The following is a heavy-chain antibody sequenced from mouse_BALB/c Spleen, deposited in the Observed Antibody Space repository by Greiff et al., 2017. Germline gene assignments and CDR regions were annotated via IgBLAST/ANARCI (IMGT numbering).Heavy chain of an antibody. CDR2: INSDGGST. CDR1: EYEFPSHD. D-gene: IGHD3-3*01. V-gene: IGHV5-2*03. J-gene: IGHJ4*01. CDR3: ARHGGPNYAMDY. Sequence: EVKVEESGGGLVQPGESLKLSCESNEYEFPSHDMSWVRKTPEKRLELVAAINSDGGSTYYPDTMERRFIISRDNTKKTLYLQMSSLRSEDTALYYCARHGGPNYAMDYWGQGTSVTVSS.